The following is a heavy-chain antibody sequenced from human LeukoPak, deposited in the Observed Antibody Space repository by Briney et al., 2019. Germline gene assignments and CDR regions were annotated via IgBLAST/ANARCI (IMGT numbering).Heavy chain of an antibody. CDR3: ARVKGLLEGLPFDY. V-gene: IGHV1-69*04. Sequence: GASVKVSCKASGDNFSSYVITWVRQAPGQGLEWMGRIIPTLDVANFAQKFKGRVTITADKSTNTAHLELSRLRSEDTAVYYCARVKGLLEGLPFDYWGQGTLVTVSS. CDR1: GDNFSSYV. D-gene: IGHD3-3*01. CDR2: IIPTLDVA. J-gene: IGHJ4*02.